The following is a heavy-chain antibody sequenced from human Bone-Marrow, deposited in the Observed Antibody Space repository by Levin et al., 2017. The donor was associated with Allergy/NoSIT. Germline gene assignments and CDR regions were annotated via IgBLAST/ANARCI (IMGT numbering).Heavy chain of an antibody. CDR3: ARYNGYDFDY. V-gene: IGHV4-31*03. CDR1: GDSISSGGYY. J-gene: IGHJ4*02. Sequence: TLSLTCTVSGDSISSGGYYWSWIRQHPGKGLEWIGYIYYSGNTYYNPSLKGRLSISVVTSKNQFSLRLNAVTAADTAVYFCARYNGYDFDYWGQGTLVTVSS. CDR2: IYYSGNT. D-gene: IGHD5-12*01.